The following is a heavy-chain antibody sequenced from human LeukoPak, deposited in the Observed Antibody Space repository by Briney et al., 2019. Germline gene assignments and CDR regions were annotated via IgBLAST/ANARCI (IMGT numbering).Heavy chain of an antibody. Sequence: SQTLSLTCTVSGGTISRYFWSWIRQPPGKGLEWIAYIDYSGSTNYNPSLKSRLTISLDASKNQFSLKLSSVTAADTAVYYCARDRRRELLHAFDIWGQGTMVTVSS. J-gene: IGHJ3*02. CDR1: GGTISRYF. D-gene: IGHD1-26*01. CDR3: ARDRRRELLHAFDI. V-gene: IGHV4-59*01. CDR2: IDYSGST.